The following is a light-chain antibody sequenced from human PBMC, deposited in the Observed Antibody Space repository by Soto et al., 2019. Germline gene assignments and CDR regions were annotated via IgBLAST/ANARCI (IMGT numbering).Light chain of an antibody. CDR3: QQYNSYPYT. V-gene: IGKV1-5*03. CDR1: QSISNW. J-gene: IGKJ2*01. Sequence: DIQMTQSPSTLSASVGDRVTITCRASQSISNWLAWYQQKPGKAPKLLIYEASSLQSGVPLRFSGSGSGTEFTLSIGSLQSDDFATYCCQQYNSYPYTFGQGTKVDIK. CDR2: EAS.